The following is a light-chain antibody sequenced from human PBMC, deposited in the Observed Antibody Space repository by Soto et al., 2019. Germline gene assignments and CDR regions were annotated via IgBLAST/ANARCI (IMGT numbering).Light chain of an antibody. CDR1: QSVSSNY. V-gene: IGKV3-20*01. Sequence: EIVLTQSPGTLSLSPGERATLSCRASQSVSSNYFAWYQQKPGQPPRLLIYGASSRATGIPDRFSGSGSGTDFALTISRLEPEDFAVYYCQQHGSSPQTFGQGTKVDIK. CDR3: QQHGSSPQT. J-gene: IGKJ1*01. CDR2: GAS.